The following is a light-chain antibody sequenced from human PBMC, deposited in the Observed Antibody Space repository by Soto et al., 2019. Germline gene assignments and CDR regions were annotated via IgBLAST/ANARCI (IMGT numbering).Light chain of an antibody. CDR1: NSDVGSYNY. CDR2: NVY. J-gene: IGLJ1*01. Sequence: QSALTQPASVSGSPGQSITISCTGTNSDVGSYNYVSWHQQHPGKAPKLMIYNVYDRPSGISNRFSGSKSGNTASLTISGLQGEVEADYYCSSYTISRTYVFGTGTKLTVL. CDR3: SSYTISRTYV. V-gene: IGLV2-14*03.